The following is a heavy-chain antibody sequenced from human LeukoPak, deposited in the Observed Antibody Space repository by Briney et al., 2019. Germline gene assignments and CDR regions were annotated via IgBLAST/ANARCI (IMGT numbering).Heavy chain of an antibody. Sequence: GGSLRLSCAASKLIFSTYTMHWVRQAPGKGLEWVATISYDGSNKYYADSVKGRFTISRDNSKNTLYLQMNSLRAEDTAVYYCARAIAVAGTGVLIWGQGTLVTVSS. J-gene: IGHJ4*02. CDR2: ISYDGSNK. D-gene: IGHD6-19*01. CDR1: KLIFSTYT. V-gene: IGHV3-30-3*01. CDR3: ARAIAVAGTGVLI.